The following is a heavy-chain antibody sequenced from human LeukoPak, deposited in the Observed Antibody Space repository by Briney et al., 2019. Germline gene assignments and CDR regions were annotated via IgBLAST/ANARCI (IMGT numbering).Heavy chain of an antibody. CDR3: AKPTGYSSWYLPSDAFDI. J-gene: IGHJ3*02. CDR2: ISGSGGST. D-gene: IGHD6-13*01. V-gene: IGHV3-23*01. Sequence: GSLRLSCAASGFTFSSYAMSWVRQAPGKGLEWVSAISGSGGSTYYADSVKGRFTISRDNSKNTLYLQMNSLRAEDTAVYYCAKPTGYSSWYLPSDAFDIWGQGTMVTVSS. CDR1: GFTFSSYA.